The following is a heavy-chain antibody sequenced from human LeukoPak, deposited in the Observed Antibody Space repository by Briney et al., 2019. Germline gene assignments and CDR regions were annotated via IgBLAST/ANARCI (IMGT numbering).Heavy chain of an antibody. V-gene: IGHV3-30*01. CDR1: GFPFSSYS. D-gene: IGHD6-13*01. J-gene: IGHJ4*02. CDR3: ARGVSTWYRIDY. CDR2: LTYDGSIK. Sequence: GGSLRLSCVASGFPFSSYSFHWVRQAPGKGLEWVALLTYDGSIKHYADSVKGRFTLSRDNSKSSVYLQMDSLKADDTAVYYCARGVSTWYRIDYWGQGTLVTVSS.